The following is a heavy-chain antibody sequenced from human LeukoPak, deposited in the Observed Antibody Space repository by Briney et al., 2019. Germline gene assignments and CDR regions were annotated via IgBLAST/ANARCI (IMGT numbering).Heavy chain of an antibody. J-gene: IGHJ3*02. Sequence: GGSLRLSCAASGFTFSSYSMNWVRQAPGKGLEWVSSISSSSSYIYYADSVKGRFTISRDNAKNSLYLQMNSLRAEDTAVYYCARDVGAAAANAGAFDIWGQGTMVTVSS. V-gene: IGHV3-21*01. CDR2: ISSSSSYI. CDR3: ARDVGAAAANAGAFDI. D-gene: IGHD6-25*01. CDR1: GFTFSSYS.